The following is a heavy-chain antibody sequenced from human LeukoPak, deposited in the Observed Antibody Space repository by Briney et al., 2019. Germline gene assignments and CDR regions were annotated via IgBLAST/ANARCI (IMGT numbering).Heavy chain of an antibody. CDR2: IYYSGST. CDR3: AREFTYGGFYYFDY. Sequence: SETLSLTCTVSGGSISSGGYYWSWIRQHPGKGLEWIGYIYYSGSTYYNPSLKSRVTMSVDTSKNQFSLKLSSVTAADTAVYYCAREFTYGGFYYFDYWGQGTLVTVSS. V-gene: IGHV4-31*03. J-gene: IGHJ4*02. CDR1: GGSISSGGYY. D-gene: IGHD3-10*01.